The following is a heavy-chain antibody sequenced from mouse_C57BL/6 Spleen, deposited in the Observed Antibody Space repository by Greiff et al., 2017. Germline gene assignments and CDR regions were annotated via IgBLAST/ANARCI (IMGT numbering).Heavy chain of an antibody. D-gene: IGHD1-1*01. CDR3: TRSVTTVEGYFDV. CDR1: GYTFTDYE. Sequence: VQLQQSGAELVRPGASVTLSCKASGYTFTDYEMHWVKQTPVHGLEWIGAIDPETGGTAYNQKFKGKAILTADKSSSTAYMELRSLTSEDSAVYYCTRSVTTVEGYFDVWGTGTTVTVSS. V-gene: IGHV1-15*01. CDR2: IDPETGGT. J-gene: IGHJ1*03.